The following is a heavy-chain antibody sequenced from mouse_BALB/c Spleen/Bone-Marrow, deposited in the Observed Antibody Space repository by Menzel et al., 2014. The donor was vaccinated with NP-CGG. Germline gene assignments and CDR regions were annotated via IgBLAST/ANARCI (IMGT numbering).Heavy chain of an antibody. CDR2: IFPGTGTT. J-gene: IGHJ2*01. Sequence: VQLQQSGAELVKPGASVKLSCKTSGYTFTSYWIQWVKQRPGQGLGGIGEIFPGTGTTYYNEKFKGKATLTTDTSSSTAYMQLSSLTSEDSAVYFCASRDSSGYVPDYWGQGTTLTVSS. CDR1: GYTFTSYW. CDR3: ASRDSSGYVPDY. V-gene: IGHV1S132*01. D-gene: IGHD3-2*01.